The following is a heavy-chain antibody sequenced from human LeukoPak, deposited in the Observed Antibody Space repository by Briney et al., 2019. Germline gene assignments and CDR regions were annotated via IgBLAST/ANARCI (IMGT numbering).Heavy chain of an antibody. CDR1: GFTFDDYA. J-gene: IGHJ2*01. D-gene: IGHD6-19*01. CDR3: AKDIAVAGMTFWYFDL. V-gene: IGHV3-9*01. CDR2: ISWNSGII. Sequence: GGSLRLSCAASGFTFDDYAMHWVRQAPGKGLEWVSGISWNSGIIGYADSVKGRFTISRDNAKNSLYLQMNSLRAEDTALYYCAKDIAVAGMTFWYFDLWGRGTLVTVSS.